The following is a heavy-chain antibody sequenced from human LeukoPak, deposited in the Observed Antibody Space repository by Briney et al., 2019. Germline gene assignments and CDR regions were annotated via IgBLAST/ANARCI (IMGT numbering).Heavy chain of an antibody. CDR3: ARVGDYGDANWFDP. J-gene: IGHJ5*02. V-gene: IGHV4-59*01. D-gene: IGHD4-17*01. CDR1: GGSISSYY. CDR2: IYYSGST. Sequence: PSETLSLTCTVSGGSISSYYWSWIRQPPGEGLEWIGYIYYSGSTNYNPSLKSRVTISVDTSKNQFSLKLSSVTAADTAVYYCARVGDYGDANWFDPWGQGTLVTVSS.